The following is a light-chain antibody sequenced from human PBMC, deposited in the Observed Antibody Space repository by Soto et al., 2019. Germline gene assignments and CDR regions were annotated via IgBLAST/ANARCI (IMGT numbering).Light chain of an antibody. J-gene: IGLJ1*01. CDR1: SSDVGGYNY. V-gene: IGLV2-14*01. Sequence: QSVLTQPASVSGSPGQSITISCTGTSSDVGGYNYVSWYQQHPGKAPKFMNYDVSNRPSGVSNSFTGSKSGNTATLTISGLQAEDEADYYCCSYTTSNTRQIVFGTGTKVTVL. CDR2: DVS. CDR3: CSYTTSNTRQIV.